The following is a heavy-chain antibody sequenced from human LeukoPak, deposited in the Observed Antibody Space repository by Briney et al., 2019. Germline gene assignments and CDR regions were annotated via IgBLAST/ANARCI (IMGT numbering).Heavy chain of an antibody. Sequence: SQTLSLTCAISGDSVSSNSAAWNWIRQSPSRGLEWLGRTYYRSKWYNDYAVSVKSRITISPDTSKNQFSLQLNSVTPEDTAVYYCAVGYTSGRVSLKIWGQGTMVTVSS. J-gene: IGHJ3*02. D-gene: IGHD6-19*01. V-gene: IGHV6-1*01. CDR1: GDSVSSNSAA. CDR3: AVGYTSGRVSLKI. CDR2: TYYRSKWYN.